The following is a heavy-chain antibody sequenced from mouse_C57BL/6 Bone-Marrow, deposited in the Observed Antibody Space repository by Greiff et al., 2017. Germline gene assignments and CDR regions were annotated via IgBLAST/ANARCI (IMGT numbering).Heavy chain of an antibody. V-gene: IGHV1-55*01. CDR3: ERGTLLFDY. CDR2: IYPGSGST. D-gene: IGHD1-1*01. CDR1: GYTFTSYW. J-gene: IGHJ2*01. Sequence: QVQLQQPGAELVKPGASVKMSCKASGYTFTSYWITWVKQRPGQGLEWIGDIYPGSGSTNYNEKFKSKATLTVYTSSSTAYMQLSSLTSEASAVYYCERGTLLFDYWGQGTTLTVSS.